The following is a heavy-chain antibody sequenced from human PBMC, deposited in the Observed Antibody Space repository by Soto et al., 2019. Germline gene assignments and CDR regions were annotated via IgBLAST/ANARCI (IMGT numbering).Heavy chain of an antibody. CDR3: ARGIPELPPLVPAAILGYYYYGMDV. Sequence: ASVKVSCKASGGTFSSYAISWVRQAPGQGLEWMGGIIPIFGTANYAQKFQGRVTITADESTSTAYMELSSLRSEDTAVYYCARGIPELPPLVPAAILGYYYYGMDVWGQGTTVTV. J-gene: IGHJ6*02. V-gene: IGHV1-69*13. CDR1: GGTFSSYA. D-gene: IGHD2-2*02. CDR2: IIPIFGTA.